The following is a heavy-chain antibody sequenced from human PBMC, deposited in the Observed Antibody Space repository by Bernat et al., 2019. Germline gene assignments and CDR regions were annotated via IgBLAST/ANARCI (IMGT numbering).Heavy chain of an antibody. Sequence: EVQLLESGGGLVQPGGSLRLSCAASGFTFSSYAMSWVRQAPGKGLEWVSAISGSGGSTYYADSVKGRFTISRDNSKNTLYLQMNSLRAEDTAVYYCVKESNYCSSTSCPFDYWGQGTLVTVSS. V-gene: IGHV3-23*01. CDR3: VKESNYCSSTSCPFDY. D-gene: IGHD2-2*01. CDR2: ISGSGGST. J-gene: IGHJ4*02. CDR1: GFTFSSYA.